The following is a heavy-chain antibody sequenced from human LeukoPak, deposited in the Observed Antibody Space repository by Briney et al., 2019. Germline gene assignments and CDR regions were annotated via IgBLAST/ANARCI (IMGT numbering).Heavy chain of an antibody. CDR2: IYTSGST. J-gene: IGHJ4*02. Sequence: KTSETLSLTCTVSGYSISSGYYWSWIRQPAGKGLEWIGRIYTSGSTNYNLSLKSRVTMSVDTSKNQFSLKLSSVTAADTAVYYCARDGAYCSSTSCGIDYWGQGTLVTVSS. V-gene: IGHV4-4*07. D-gene: IGHD2-2*01. CDR3: ARDGAYCSSTSCGIDY. CDR1: GYSISSGYY.